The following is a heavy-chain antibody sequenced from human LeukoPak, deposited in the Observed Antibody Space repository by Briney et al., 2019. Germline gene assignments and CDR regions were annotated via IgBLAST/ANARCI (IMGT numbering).Heavy chain of an antibody. CDR1: GGSFSGYY. V-gene: IGHV4-34*01. Sequence: SETLSLTCAVYGGSFSGYYWSWIRQPPGKGLEWIGESNHSGSTNYNPSPKSRVTISVATSKNQFSLKLSSVTAADTAVYYCARKFNVLRFLEWATAWFDPWGQGTLVTVSS. CDR3: ARKFNVLRFLEWATAWFDP. CDR2: SNHSGST. J-gene: IGHJ5*02. D-gene: IGHD3-3*01.